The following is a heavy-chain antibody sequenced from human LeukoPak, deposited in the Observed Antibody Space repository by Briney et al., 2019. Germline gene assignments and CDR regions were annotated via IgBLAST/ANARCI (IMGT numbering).Heavy chain of an antibody. Sequence: ASVKVSCKVSGYTLTELSMHWVRQAPGKGLEWMGGFDPEDGETIYAQKFQGRVTMAEDTSTDTAYMELSSLRSEDTAVYYCATLDPNSSSRNFDYWGQGTQVTVSS. CDR3: ATLDPNSSSRNFDY. V-gene: IGHV1-24*01. J-gene: IGHJ4*02. CDR1: GYTLTELS. D-gene: IGHD6-13*01. CDR2: FDPEDGET.